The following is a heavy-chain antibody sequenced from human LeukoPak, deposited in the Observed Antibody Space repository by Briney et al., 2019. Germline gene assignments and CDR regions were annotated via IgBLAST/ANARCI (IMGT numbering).Heavy chain of an antibody. Sequence: GGSLRLSCAASGFTFSTFWMSWVRQAPGKGLEWVANIKQDGSQSYYLDSVKGRFTISRDNAWSSLYLEMNSLRVDDTAVYYCARGEHDSSGHGHYFYGMDVWGQGPTVTVSS. CDR2: IKQDGSQS. V-gene: IGHV3-7*01. D-gene: IGHD6-19*01. J-gene: IGHJ6*02. CDR1: GFTFSTFW. CDR3: ARGEHDSSGHGHYFYGMDV.